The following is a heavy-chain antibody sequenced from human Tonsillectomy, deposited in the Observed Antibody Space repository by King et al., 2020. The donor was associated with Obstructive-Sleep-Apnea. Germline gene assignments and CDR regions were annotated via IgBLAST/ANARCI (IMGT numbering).Heavy chain of an antibody. J-gene: IGHJ5*02. CDR1: GGSFSDYY. V-gene: IGHV4-34*01. CDR2: NNHSGST. CDR3: GRGSGATDVNWFDP. Sequence: VQLQQWGAGFLKPSETLSLTCAVYGGSFSDYYWSWIRQPPGKGLEWIGENNHSGSTNYNPSLKSRVTISVDMSKNQFSLKLTSVTAADTAVYFCGRGSGATDVNWFDPWGQGALVIVSS. D-gene: IGHD1-26*01.